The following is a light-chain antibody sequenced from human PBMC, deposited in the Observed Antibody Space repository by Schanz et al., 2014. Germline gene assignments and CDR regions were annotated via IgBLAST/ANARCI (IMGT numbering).Light chain of an antibody. J-gene: IGKJ4*01. CDR3: QQRKNWPPLT. CDR1: QSVYSY. Sequence: IVLTQSPASLSLSPGERATLSCRASQSVYSYLAWYQQRPGQAPRLLIYDASNRATGIPARFSGSGSGTDFTLTITSLEPEDFAVYYCQQRKNWPPLTFGGGTKVEIK. CDR2: DAS. V-gene: IGKV3-11*01.